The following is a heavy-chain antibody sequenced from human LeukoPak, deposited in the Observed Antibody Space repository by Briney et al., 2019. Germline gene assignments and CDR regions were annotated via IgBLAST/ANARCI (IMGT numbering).Heavy chain of an antibody. V-gene: IGHV3-23*01. CDR1: GFTFSSYA. J-gene: IGHJ4*02. CDR2: ISGSGGTT. CDR3: AKDKNYDSSSNDFDY. Sequence: GSLRLSCAASGFTFSSYAMSWVRQAPGKGLKWVSTISGSGGTTSYADSVKGRFTISRDNSKNTLYLQMNSLRAEDTAVYYCAKDKNYDSSSNDFDYWGQGTLVTVSS. D-gene: IGHD3-22*01.